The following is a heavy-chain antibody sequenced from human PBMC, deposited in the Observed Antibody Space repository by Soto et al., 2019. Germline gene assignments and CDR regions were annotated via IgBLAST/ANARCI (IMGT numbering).Heavy chain of an antibody. J-gene: IGHJ4*02. Sequence: QVQLVQSGAEVKKPGASVKVSCKASGYTFTGYYMHWVRQAPGQGLEWMGWINPNSGGTNYAQKFQGWVTMTRDTSISTAYMELSRLSSDDTAVSYCAGAPRDSSGYPQYCFDYWGQGTLVTVSS. CDR1: GYTFTGYY. D-gene: IGHD3-22*01. CDR2: INPNSGGT. V-gene: IGHV1-2*04. CDR3: AGAPRDSSGYPQYCFDY.